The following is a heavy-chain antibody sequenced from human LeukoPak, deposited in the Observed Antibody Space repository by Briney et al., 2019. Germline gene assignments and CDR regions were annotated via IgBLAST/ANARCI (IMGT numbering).Heavy chain of an antibody. CDR1: GFTFSSYA. Sequence: GGSLRLSCAASGFTFSSYAMSWVRQAPGKGLEWVSGISLDGATTYYADSVKGRFTISRDNSKNTLYLQMNSLRAEDTAVYYCAKDNRPRYCGGDCYMNYWGQGTLVTVSS. J-gene: IGHJ4*02. CDR2: ISLDGATT. V-gene: IGHV3-23*01. CDR3: AKDNRPRYCGGDCYMNY. D-gene: IGHD2-21*02.